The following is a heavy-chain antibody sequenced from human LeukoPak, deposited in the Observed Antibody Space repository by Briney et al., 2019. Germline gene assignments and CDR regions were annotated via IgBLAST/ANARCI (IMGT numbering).Heavy chain of an antibody. CDR3: ARSTHRSDLFDY. CDR1: GFTFSSYW. V-gene: IGHV3-7*01. D-gene: IGHD3-3*01. Sequence: PGGSLRLSCAASGFTFSSYWMSWVRQAPGKGLEWVATIKQDGSEKDFVDSVKGRFTISRDNAKNSLYLQMNSLRAEDTAVYYCARSTHRSDLFDYWGQGTLVTVSS. CDR2: IKQDGSEK. J-gene: IGHJ4*02.